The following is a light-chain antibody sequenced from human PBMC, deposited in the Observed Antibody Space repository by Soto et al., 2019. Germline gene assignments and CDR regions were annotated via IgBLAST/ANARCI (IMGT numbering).Light chain of an antibody. V-gene: IGLV2-14*01. J-gene: IGLJ2*01. Sequence: QSVLTQPASVSGSPGQSITISCAGTMRDVGAYNHVSWYQQHPGRDPQLTIYEVRNRPSGISFLFSGSKSGNTASLTISGLQAEDEADYYCSSYTSNSSLIFGGGTKLTVL. CDR2: EVR. CDR1: MRDVGAYNH. CDR3: SSYTSNSSLI.